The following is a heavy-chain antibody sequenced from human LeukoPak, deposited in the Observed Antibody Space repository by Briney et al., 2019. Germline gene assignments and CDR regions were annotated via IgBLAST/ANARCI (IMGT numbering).Heavy chain of an antibody. Sequence: PGGSLRLSCAASGFTFSNYGISWVRQAPGKGLEWVSTILSSGHNTYYADSVKGRFTISGDNSKNTLYLQMNSLRAEDTAVYYCAIGQLWFDPWGQGTLVTVAS. V-gene: IGHV3-23*01. CDR3: AIGQLWFDP. D-gene: IGHD5-18*01. J-gene: IGHJ5*02. CDR1: GFTFSNYG. CDR2: ILSSGHNT.